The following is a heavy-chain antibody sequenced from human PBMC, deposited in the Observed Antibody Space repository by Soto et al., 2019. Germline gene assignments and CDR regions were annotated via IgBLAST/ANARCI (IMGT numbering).Heavy chain of an antibody. V-gene: IGHV3-73*02. CDR1: GFTFSGSA. Sequence: EVQLVESGGGLVQPGGSLKLSCAASGFTFSGSAMHWVRQASGKGLEWVGRIRSKANSYATAYAASVKGRFTISRDASKNTAYLQINSLKTEDTAVYYCTRPRDYCSGGSCYTPDFDYWGQGTLVTVSS. J-gene: IGHJ4*02. D-gene: IGHD2-15*01. CDR2: IRSKANSYAT. CDR3: TRPRDYCSGGSCYTPDFDY.